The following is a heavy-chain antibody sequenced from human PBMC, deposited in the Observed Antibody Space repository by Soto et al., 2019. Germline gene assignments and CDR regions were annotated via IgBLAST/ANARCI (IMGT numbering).Heavy chain of an antibody. D-gene: IGHD3-22*01. J-gene: IGHJ4*02. Sequence: QVQLQESGPGLVKPSQTLSLTCTVSGGSISSGGYYWSWIRQHPGKGLEWIGYIYYRGSTYYNPSLKSLVTITVATSKTQFSLKLSSVTAADTAVYYCARDVGPYLYYDSSGYYVGYWGQGTLVTVSS. CDR3: ARDVGPYLYYDSSGYYVGY. CDR1: GGSISSGGYY. CDR2: IYYRGST. V-gene: IGHV4-31*01.